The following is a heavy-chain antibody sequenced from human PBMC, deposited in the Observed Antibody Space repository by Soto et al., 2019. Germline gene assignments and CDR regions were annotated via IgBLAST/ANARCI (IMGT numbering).Heavy chain of an antibody. CDR3: ARERAVSANFFDY. D-gene: IGHD2-21*02. CDR2: INAGSGSS. CDR1: VYTFTRYA. Sequence: XSVKVSCKASVYTFTRYAIHWVRQAPGQGLEWMGWINAGSGSSRYSQNFQGRVTITRDTSASTAYMELSSLIFEDTGVYYCARERAVSANFFDYWGQGTLVTVSS. V-gene: IGHV1-3*01. J-gene: IGHJ4*02.